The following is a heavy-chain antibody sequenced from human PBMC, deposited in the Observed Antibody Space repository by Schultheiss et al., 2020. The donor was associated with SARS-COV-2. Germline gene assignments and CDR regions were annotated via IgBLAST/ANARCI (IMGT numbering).Heavy chain of an antibody. D-gene: IGHD5-12*01. CDR1: GFTFSSYG. CDR2: INTDGSST. CDR3: ARGAIRGVATINY. V-gene: IGHV3-74*01. J-gene: IGHJ4*02. Sequence: GESLKISCAASGFTFSSYGMHWVRQAPGKGLVWVSRINTDGSSTTYADSVKGRFTISRDNAKNTLYLQMSSLRGDDTAVYYCARGAIRGVATINYWGQGTLVTVSS.